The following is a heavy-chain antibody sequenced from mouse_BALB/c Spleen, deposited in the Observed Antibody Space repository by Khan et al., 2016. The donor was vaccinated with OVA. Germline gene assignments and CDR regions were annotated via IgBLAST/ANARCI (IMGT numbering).Heavy chain of an antibody. CDR2: IRSGGDT. V-gene: IGHV2-2*01. Sequence: VELVESGPGLVRPSQTLSITCTVSGFSSTTYGVHWVRQSPGKGLEWLGVIRSGGDTYYNAAFIFRLNITKDNSKSQVFFKMNSLQPDDTAMYYCARISYMYDFTYWDQETLVTVSA. D-gene: IGHD2-14*01. CDR3: ARISYMYDFTY. CDR1: GFSSTTYG. J-gene: IGHJ3*01.